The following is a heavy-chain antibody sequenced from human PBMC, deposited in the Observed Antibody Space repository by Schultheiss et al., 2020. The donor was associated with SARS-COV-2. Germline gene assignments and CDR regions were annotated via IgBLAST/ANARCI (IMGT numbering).Heavy chain of an antibody. Sequence: GGSLRLSCAASGFTFDDYAMSWVRQAPGKGLEWVSAISGSGGSTYYADSVKGRFTISRDNSKNTLYLQMNSLRAEDTAVYYCAKSRHYYGDYVDWFDPWGQGTLVTVSS. D-gene: IGHD4-17*01. CDR1: GFTFDDYA. CDR2: ISGSGGST. V-gene: IGHV3-23*01. CDR3: AKSRHYYGDYVDWFDP. J-gene: IGHJ5*02.